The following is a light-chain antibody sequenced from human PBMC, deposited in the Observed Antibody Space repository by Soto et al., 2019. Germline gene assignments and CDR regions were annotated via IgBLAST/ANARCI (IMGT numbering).Light chain of an antibody. V-gene: IGKV1D-12*01. CDR1: QPINNW. CDR3: QQANTFPHT. Sequence: DIQMTQSPSSVSASVGDTVIITCRASQPINNWLAWYQQKPGKAPNLLIHGASNLQGGVPSRFSGSGSGTDFTLTITSLQLEDFATYFCQQANTFPHTFGQGTKLEIK. J-gene: IGKJ2*01. CDR2: GAS.